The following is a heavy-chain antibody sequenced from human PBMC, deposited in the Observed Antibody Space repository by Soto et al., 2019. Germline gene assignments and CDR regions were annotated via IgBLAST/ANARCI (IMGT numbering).Heavy chain of an antibody. V-gene: IGHV1-46*01. CDR3: ARDLAAAAY. CDR2: INPLPTSGST. J-gene: IGHJ4*02. D-gene: IGHD6-25*01. Sequence: QVQLVQSGAEVKKPGASVKVSCKASGYIFTNYYIHWVRQAPGQGLEWMVIINPLPTSGSTNYAQKFQGRVTVTRDTSTSTVYLELSSLRSDDSAVYDCARDLAAAAYWGQGTLVTVSS. CDR1: GYIFTNYY.